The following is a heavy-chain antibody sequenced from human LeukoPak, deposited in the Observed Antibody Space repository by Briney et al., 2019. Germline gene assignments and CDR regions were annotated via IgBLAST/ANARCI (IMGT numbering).Heavy chain of an antibody. CDR3: AKDRLRLGELSPFDY. V-gene: IGHV3-30*18. D-gene: IGHD3-16*02. CDR2: ISYDGSNK. CDR1: GFTFSSYG. J-gene: IGHJ4*02. Sequence: GGSLRLSCAASGFTFSSYGMHWVRQAPGKGLEWVAVISYDGSNKYCADSVKGRFTISRDNSKNTLYLQMNSLRAEDTAVYYCAKDRLRLGELSPFDYWGQGTLVTVSS.